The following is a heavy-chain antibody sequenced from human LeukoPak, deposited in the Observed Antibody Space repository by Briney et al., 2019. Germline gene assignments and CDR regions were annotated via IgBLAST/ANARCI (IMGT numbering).Heavy chain of an antibody. J-gene: IGHJ5*02. CDR3: AGHWFGEFNWFDP. CDR2: IYYSGST. Sequence: PSETLSLTCTVSGGSISSSSYYWGWIRQPPGKGLEWIGSIYYSGSTYYNPSLKSRVTISVDTSKNQFSLKRSSVTAADTAVYYCAGHWFGEFNWFDPWGQGTLVTVSS. D-gene: IGHD3-10*01. CDR1: GGSISSSSYY. V-gene: IGHV4-39*07.